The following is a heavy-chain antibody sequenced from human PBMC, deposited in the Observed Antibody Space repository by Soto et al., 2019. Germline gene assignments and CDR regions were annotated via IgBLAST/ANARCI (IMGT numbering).Heavy chain of an antibody. D-gene: IGHD4-17*01. CDR1: GGSINNDDYY. CDR3: ARATTVTSSFFYYGLDV. V-gene: IGHV4-30-4*08. Sequence: QVQLQESGPGLVKASQTLSLTCTVSGGSINNDDYYWSWLRQPPGTGLEWIGHIYYSGSTYYNPSLKSRLTMSLDMSQNQFAQHLTSVNAADSASYFCARATTVTSSFFYYGLDVWGQGTTVTVSS. J-gene: IGHJ6*02. CDR2: IYYSGST.